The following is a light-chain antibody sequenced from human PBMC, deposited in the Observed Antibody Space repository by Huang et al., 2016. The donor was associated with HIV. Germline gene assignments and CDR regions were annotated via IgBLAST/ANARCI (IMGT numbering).Light chain of an antibody. CDR2: WAS. CDR3: QQHYSSPPT. J-gene: IGKJ2*01. V-gene: IGKV4-1*01. Sequence: DIVMTQSPDSLAVSLGERATINCKSSQSLLYNSNNKNYLACYQQKPGQPPNLLIYWASSRKSGVPDRFSGSGSETDFTLTISSLQAEDVAVYYCQQHYSSPPTFGQGTKLEIK. CDR1: QSLLYNSNNKNY.